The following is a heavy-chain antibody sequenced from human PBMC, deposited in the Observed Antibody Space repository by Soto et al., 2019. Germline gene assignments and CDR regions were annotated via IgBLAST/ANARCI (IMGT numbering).Heavy chain of an antibody. D-gene: IGHD3-10*01. V-gene: IGHV4-30-2*01. CDR2: IYHSGST. CDR1: GGSISSGGYS. Sequence: QLQLQESGSGLVKPSQTLSLTCAVSGGSISSGGYSWSWIRQQPGNGLEWVGYIYHSGSTYYNPSLKSRVTISVDRSKNQLSLKLSSVNAADTAVYYCARAHGSGWGAFDIWGQGTLVTVCS. J-gene: IGHJ3*02. CDR3: ARAHGSGWGAFDI.